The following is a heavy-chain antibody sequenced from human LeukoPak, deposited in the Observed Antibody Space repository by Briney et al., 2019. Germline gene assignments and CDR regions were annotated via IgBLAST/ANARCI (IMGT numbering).Heavy chain of an antibody. V-gene: IGHV1-2*04. Sequence: ASVKVSCKASGYTFTSYDINWVGQATGQGLEWMGWINPNSGGTNYAQKFQGWVTMTRDTSISTAYMELSRLRSDDTAVYYCARDKGSGYSNDAFDIWGQGTMVTVSS. D-gene: IGHD3-22*01. CDR3: ARDKGSGYSNDAFDI. CDR1: GYTFTSYD. CDR2: INPNSGGT. J-gene: IGHJ3*02.